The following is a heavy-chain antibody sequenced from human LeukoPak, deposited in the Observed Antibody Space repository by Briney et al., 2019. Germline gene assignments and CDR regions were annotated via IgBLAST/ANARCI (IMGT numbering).Heavy chain of an antibody. CDR1: GVSISSGSYY. V-gene: IGHV4-61*02. Sequence: SQTLSLTCTVSGVSISSGSYYWSWIRQPAGKGLDWIGRIYTSGSTTYNSSLKSRVTISLDTSKNHFSLRLSSVTAADTAVYYCARDREVGATGYYFDYWGQGTLVTVSS. D-gene: IGHD1-26*01. J-gene: IGHJ4*02. CDR3: ARDREVGATGYYFDY. CDR2: IYTSGST.